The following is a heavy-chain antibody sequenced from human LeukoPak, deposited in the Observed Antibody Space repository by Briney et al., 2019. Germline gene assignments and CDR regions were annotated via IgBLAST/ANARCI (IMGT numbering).Heavy chain of an antibody. CDR2: MNNDGSST. V-gene: IGHV3-74*01. Sequence: GGSLRLSCAASGFTFSTYWMHWVRRAPGKGLVWVSRMNNDGSSTNYADSVKGRFTISRDNAKNTLYLQMNSLRAEDTAVYYCARGYYGDTHFDYWGQGILVTVSS. CDR3: ARGYYGDTHFDY. D-gene: IGHD4-17*01. J-gene: IGHJ4*01. CDR1: GFTFSTYW.